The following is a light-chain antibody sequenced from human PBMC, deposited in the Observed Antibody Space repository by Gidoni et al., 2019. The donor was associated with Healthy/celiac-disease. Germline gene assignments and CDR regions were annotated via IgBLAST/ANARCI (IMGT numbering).Light chain of an antibody. Sequence: IVMKHSPAPLSVSPGERATLSCRASQSVSINLAWYQQKPGQAPRLLIYGASTRATGIPARFSGSGSGTEFTLTISSLQSEDFAVYYCQQYNNWPRWTFGQGTKVEIK. CDR2: GAS. CDR1: QSVSIN. J-gene: IGKJ1*01. V-gene: IGKV3-15*01. CDR3: QQYNNWPRWT.